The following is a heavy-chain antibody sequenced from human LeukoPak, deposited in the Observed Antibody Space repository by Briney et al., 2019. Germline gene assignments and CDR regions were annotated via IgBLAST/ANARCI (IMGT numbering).Heavy chain of an antibody. CDR1: GFTFSSYW. V-gene: IGHV3-7*01. CDR3: ADFRVGATGDS. J-gene: IGHJ4*02. Sequence: GGSLRLSCAASGFTFSSYWMNWVRQAPGKGLAWVGNIKGDGSAKYYVDSVSGRFTISRDNAKNSLYVQMDSLRDEDTAVYYCADFRVGATGDSWGQGTLVTVSS. D-gene: IGHD1-26*01. CDR2: IKGDGSAK.